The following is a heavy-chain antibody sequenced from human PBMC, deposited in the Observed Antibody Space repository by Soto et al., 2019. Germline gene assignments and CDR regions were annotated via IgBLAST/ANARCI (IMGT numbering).Heavy chain of an antibody. CDR1: GFSLSDHG. CDR3: ARQINWRDGGA. V-gene: IGHV3-48*02. Sequence: GGSLRLSCAASGFSLSDHGVNWVRQAPGKGLEWISSVNRGASSLYYAESVKGRFTMSRDDAKNSVYLQMNSLRDEDTAVYYCARQINWRDGGAWGQGTLVTVSS. D-gene: IGHD3-16*01. J-gene: IGHJ5*02. CDR2: VNRGASSL.